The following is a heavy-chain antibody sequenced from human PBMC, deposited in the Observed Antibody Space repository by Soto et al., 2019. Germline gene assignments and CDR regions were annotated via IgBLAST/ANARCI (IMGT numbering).Heavy chain of an antibody. V-gene: IGHV3-48*02. J-gene: IGHJ5*02. CDR2: ISTTSSTK. CDR1: GFIFSDYN. D-gene: IGHD6-6*01. Sequence: GGSLRLACATSGFIFSDYNMNWVRQAPGKGLEWISYISTTSSTKYYAESVKGRFTISRDNGKKSLYLQMNSLRDEDAAVYYCTRDMWAHSGTWDSNHWGQAILVTVSS. CDR3: TRDMWAHSGTWDSNH.